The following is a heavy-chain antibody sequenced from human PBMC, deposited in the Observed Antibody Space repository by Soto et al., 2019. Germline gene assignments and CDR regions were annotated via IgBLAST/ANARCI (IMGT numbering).Heavy chain of an antibody. CDR1: GGSISSSSYY. V-gene: IGHV4-39*01. Sequence: SETLSLTYTVSGGSISSSSYYWGWIRQPPGKGLEWIGSIFYSGSTYYNPSLKSRVTISVDTSKNQFSLKLSSVTAADTAVYYCARARYSSGRGFDYWGQGTLVTVS. J-gene: IGHJ4*02. CDR2: IFYSGST. D-gene: IGHD6-19*01. CDR3: ARARYSSGRGFDY.